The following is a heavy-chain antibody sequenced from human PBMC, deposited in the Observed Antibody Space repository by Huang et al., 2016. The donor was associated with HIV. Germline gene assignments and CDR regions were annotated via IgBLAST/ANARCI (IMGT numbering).Heavy chain of an antibody. CDR3: AKKVDHPLRPSNYDLFDY. Sequence: EVQLLESGGALVRPGGSMRRSCGASGFTFRSSAMSWGRQAPGKVLVCASTIRGIVRSTPYANSVKGRFTISRDNSKKTLYLQMNSLRAEDTAVYYSAKKVDHPLRPSNYDLFDYWGQRTLVTVSS. V-gene: IGHV3-23*01. D-gene: IGHD4-4*01. J-gene: IGHJ4*02. CDR2: IRGIVRST. CDR1: GFTFRSSA.